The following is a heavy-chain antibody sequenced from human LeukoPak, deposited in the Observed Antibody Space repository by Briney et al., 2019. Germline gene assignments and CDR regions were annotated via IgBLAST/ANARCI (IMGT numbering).Heavy chain of an antibody. V-gene: IGHV4-34*01. J-gene: IGHJ6*03. D-gene: IGHD6-19*01. Sequence: NPSETLSLTCAVYGGSFSGYYWSWIRQPPGKGLEWIGEINHSGSTNYNPSLKSRVTISVDTSKNQFSLKLSSVTAADTAVYYCASGTKHSSGWFNYYYYYMDVWGKGTTVTISS. CDR1: GGSFSGYY. CDR3: ASGTKHSSGWFNYYYYYMDV. CDR2: INHSGST.